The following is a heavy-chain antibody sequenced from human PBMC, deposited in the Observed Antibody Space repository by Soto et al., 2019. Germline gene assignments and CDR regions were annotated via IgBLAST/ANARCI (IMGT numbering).Heavy chain of an antibody. D-gene: IGHD3-10*01. V-gene: IGHV4-39*01. Sequence: LCLSSSVVGDSIGDIGCHWVRNSKPPGKGLDWIGNIYYTGSTYYNPSLKSRVTISVDTSKSQFSLRLSSVTAADTAVYYCARLGRFGEPLSFFDFWGHGSLVTVS. CDR1: GDSIGDIGCH. CDR2: IYYTGST. J-gene: IGHJ4*01. CDR3: ARLGRFGEPLSFFDF.